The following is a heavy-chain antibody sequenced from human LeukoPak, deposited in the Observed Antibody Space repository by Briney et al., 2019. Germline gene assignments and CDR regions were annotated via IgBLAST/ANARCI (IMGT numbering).Heavy chain of an antibody. CDR1: GYTFTSYD. CDR3: ARAQSYSGYDPAGWFDP. D-gene: IGHD5-12*01. J-gene: IGHJ5*02. CDR2: MSPNSGNT. V-gene: IGHV1-8*01. Sequence: ASVKVSCKASGYTFTSYDINWVRQATGQGLEWMGWMSPNSGNTGYAQKFQGRVTMTRNTSISTAYMELSSLRSEDTAVYYCARAQSYSGYDPAGWFDPWGQGTLVTVSS.